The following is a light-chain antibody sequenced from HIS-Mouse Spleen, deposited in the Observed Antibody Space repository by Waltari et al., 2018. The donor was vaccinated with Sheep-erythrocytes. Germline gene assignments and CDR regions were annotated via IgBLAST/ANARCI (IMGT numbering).Light chain of an antibody. J-gene: IGLJ2*01. Sequence: SYELTQPPSVSVSPGQTASITCPGDKLGDKYACWYQQKPGQSPVLVIYQDSKRPSGIPERFSGSKSGNTAPLPLTWTQALAEAGYYCPAWASSTAVFGGGTKLTVL. CDR1: KLGDKY. CDR3: PAWASSTAV. CDR2: QDS. V-gene: IGLV3-1*01.